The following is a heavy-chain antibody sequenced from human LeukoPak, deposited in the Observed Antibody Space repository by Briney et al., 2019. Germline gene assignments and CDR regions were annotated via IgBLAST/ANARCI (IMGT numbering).Heavy chain of an antibody. D-gene: IGHD3-10*01. CDR3: ASHYGSGNLVDY. V-gene: IGHV4-34*01. Sequence: SETLSLTCAVYGGSFSGYYWSWIRQPPGEGLEWIGEINHSGSTNYNPSLKSRVTISVDTSKNQFSLKLSSVTAADTAVYYCASHYGSGNLVDYWGQGTLVTVSA. CDR1: GGSFSGYY. CDR2: INHSGST. J-gene: IGHJ4*02.